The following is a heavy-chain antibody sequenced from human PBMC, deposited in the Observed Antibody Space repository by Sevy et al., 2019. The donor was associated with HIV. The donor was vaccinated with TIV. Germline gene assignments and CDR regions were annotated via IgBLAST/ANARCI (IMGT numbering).Heavy chain of an antibody. CDR1: GFTFSSYE. V-gene: IGHV3-48*03. CDR2: ISSSGSTI. D-gene: IGHD3-3*01. CDR3: AREGTHYDFWSGYPPPHYYYYGMDV. J-gene: IGHJ6*02. Sequence: GSLRLSCAASGFTFSSYEMNWVRQAPGKGLEWVSYISSSGSTIYYADSVKGRFTISRDNAKNSLYLQMNSLGAEDTAVYYCAREGTHYDFWSGYPPPHYYYYGMDVWGQGTTVTVSS.